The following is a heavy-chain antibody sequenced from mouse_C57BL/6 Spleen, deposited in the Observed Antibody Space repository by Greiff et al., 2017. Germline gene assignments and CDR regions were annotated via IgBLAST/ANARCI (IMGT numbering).Heavy chain of an antibody. CDR2: INPGSGGT. Sequence: QVQLQQSGAELVRPGTSVKVSCKASGYAFTNYLIEWVQQRPGQGLEGIGVINPGSGGTNYNEKFKGKATLTADKSSSTAYMQLSRLTSEDSAVYFCARGGEGVYYGSSYLDYWGQGTTLTVAS. CDR1: GYAFTNYL. CDR3: ARGGEGVYYGSSYLDY. V-gene: IGHV1-54*01. J-gene: IGHJ2*01. D-gene: IGHD1-1*01.